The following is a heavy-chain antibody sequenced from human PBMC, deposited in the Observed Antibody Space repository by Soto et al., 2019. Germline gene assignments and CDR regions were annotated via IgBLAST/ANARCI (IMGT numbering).Heavy chain of an antibody. V-gene: IGHV3-48*02. D-gene: IGHD2-2*01. CDR3: ARYIPGVRYYGMDV. J-gene: IGHJ6*02. Sequence: PGGSLRLSCAASGFTFSSYSMNWVRQAPGKGLEWVSYISSSSSTIYYADSVKGRFTISRDNAKNSLYLQMNSLRDEDTAVYYCARYIPGVRYYGMDVWGQGTSVTVSS. CDR1: GFTFSSYS. CDR2: ISSSSSTI.